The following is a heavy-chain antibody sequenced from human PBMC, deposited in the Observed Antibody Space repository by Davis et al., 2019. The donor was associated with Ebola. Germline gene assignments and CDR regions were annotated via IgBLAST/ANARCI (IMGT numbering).Heavy chain of an antibody. V-gene: IGHV2-70*01. Sequence: LRLSCAVSGGSMSGYYWSWIRQPPGKALEWLALVDWDDNKYYKTSLKPRLTVSRDTSKNQVVLTMTNMDPVDTATYYCARTRDGYTYYYYYGMDVWGKGTTVTVSS. CDR2: VDWDDNK. D-gene: IGHD5-24*01. CDR1: GGSMSGYY. J-gene: IGHJ6*04. CDR3: ARTRDGYTYYYYYGMDV.